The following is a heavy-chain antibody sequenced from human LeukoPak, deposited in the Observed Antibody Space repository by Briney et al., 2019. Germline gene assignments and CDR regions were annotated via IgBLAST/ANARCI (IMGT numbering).Heavy chain of an antibody. D-gene: IGHD2-2*01. CDR2: IYTSGST. V-gene: IGHV4-61*02. J-gene: IGHJ3*02. Sequence: SQTLSLTCTVSGGSISSGSYYWSWIRQPAGKGLEWIGRIYTSGSTNYNPSLKSRVTISVDTSKNQFSLKLSSVTAADTAVYYCARDARYCSSTSCFRAFDIWGQGTMVTVSS. CDR3: ARDARYCSSTSCFRAFDI. CDR1: GGSISSGSYY.